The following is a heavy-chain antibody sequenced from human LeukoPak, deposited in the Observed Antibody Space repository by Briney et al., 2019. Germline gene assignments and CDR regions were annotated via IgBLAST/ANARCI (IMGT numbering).Heavy chain of an antibody. V-gene: IGHV1-18*04. CDR2: ISTYNGNTNYGNT. J-gene: IGHJ5*02. CDR3: ARGRGIDP. Sequence: ASVKVSCKASGYTFSSYGISWVRQAPGQGLEWMGWISTYNGNTNYGNTNYAQKFQGRVTITADKSTSTAYMELSSLRSEDTAVYYCARGRGIDPWGQGTLVTVSS. CDR1: GYTFSSYG.